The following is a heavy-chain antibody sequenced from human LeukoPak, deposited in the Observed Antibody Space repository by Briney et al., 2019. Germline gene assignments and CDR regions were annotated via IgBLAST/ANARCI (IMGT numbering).Heavy chain of an antibody. CDR2: IRYDGSKT. D-gene: IGHD3-16*01. CDR1: GFTFSSYS. V-gene: IGHV3-30*02. J-gene: IGHJ5*02. Sequence: GGSLRLSCAASGFTFSSYSMNWVRQAPGKGLEWVAFIRYDGSKTYYAEFVRGRFTISRDNSKNTLYLQMNSLRAEDTALYFCARSMMGVYWIDPWGQGTLVTVSS. CDR3: ARSMMGVYWIDP.